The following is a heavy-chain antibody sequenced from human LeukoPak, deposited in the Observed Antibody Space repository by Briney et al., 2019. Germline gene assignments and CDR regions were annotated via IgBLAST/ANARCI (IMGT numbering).Heavy chain of an antibody. D-gene: IGHD3-3*01. CDR1: GYNFNAYY. CDR3: ARGEWLVLGDH. J-gene: IGHJ4*02. CDR2: INPNSGGT. V-gene: IGHV1-2*02. Sequence: GASVKVSCKASGYNFNAYYMHWVRQAPGQGLEWMGWINPNSGGTNYAQKFQGRVTLTRDTSINTVYMEVNRLTSDDTVVHYCARGEWLVLGDHWGQGTPVTVSS.